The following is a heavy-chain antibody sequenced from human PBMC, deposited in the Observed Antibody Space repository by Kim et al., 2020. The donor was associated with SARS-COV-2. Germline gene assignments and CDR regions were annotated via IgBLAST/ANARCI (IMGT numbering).Heavy chain of an antibody. CDR3: AREIAVAGLYFDS. CDR1: GFNFSDYY. V-gene: IGHV3-11*05. Sequence: GGSLRLSCAASGFNFSDYYMSWIRQDRGTGLEWVSYCSSSSSYTNYADSVKGRFTISRDNAKNSLYLQMNSLRAEDTAVYYCAREIAVAGLYFDSWGQGTLVTVSS. D-gene: IGHD6-19*01. J-gene: IGHJ4*02. CDR2: CSSSSSYT.